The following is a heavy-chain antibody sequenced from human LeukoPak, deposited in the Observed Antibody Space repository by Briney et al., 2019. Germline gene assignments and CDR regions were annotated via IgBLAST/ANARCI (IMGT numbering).Heavy chain of an antibody. D-gene: IGHD2-2*01. J-gene: IGHJ6*02. V-gene: IGHV4-39*01. CDR2: ISYSGIT. CDR1: GVSVTTSGYY. CDR3: ARHNDYASLMDV. Sequence: KPSETLSLTCTVFGVSVTTSGYYGAWIRQPPGRGLEWIGSISYSGITYYKPSLRGRVTISGDTAKNQFSLKPSSVTAADTAVYYCARHNDYASLMDVWGQGTTVTVSS.